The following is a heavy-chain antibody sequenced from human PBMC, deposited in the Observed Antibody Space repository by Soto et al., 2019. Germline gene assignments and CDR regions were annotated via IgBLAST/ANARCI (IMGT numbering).Heavy chain of an antibody. D-gene: IGHD3-3*01. CDR1: GYTVTIYG. J-gene: IGHJ4*02. Sequence: ASVKVSCKASGYTVTIYGISWVRQAPGQGLEWMGWISAYNGNTNYAQKLQGRVTMTTDTSTSTAYMELRSLRSDDTAVYYCARVTYSDFTTAHYFDYWGQGTLVTVSS. CDR3: ARVTYSDFTTAHYFDY. CDR2: ISAYNGNT. V-gene: IGHV1-18*04.